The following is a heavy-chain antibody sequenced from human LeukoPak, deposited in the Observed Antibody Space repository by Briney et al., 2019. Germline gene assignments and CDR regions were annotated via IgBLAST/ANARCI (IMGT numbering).Heavy chain of an antibody. V-gene: IGHV1-24*01. CDR2: FDPEDGET. Sequence: ASVKVSCKVSGYTLTELSMHWVRQAPGNGLEWLGGFDPEDGETFYAEKVQGRVTMTEDTSADTAYMELSSRSSEDTAVYYWATDLRFGGIDYWGQGTLVTVSS. CDR1: GYTLTELS. CDR3: ATDLRFGGIDY. J-gene: IGHJ4*02. D-gene: IGHD3-16*01.